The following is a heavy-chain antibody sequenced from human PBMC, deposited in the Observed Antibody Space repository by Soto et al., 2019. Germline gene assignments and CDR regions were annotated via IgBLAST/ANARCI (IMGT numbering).Heavy chain of an antibody. CDR3: ARKSYSSGWYKSDY. CDR2: ISSSGSTI. Sequence: LRLSCAASGFTFSSYEMNWVRQAPGKGLEWVSYISSSGSTIYYADSVKGRFAISRDNAKNSLYLQMNSLRAEDTAVYYCARKSYSSGWYKSDYWGQGTLVTVSS. D-gene: IGHD6-19*01. CDR1: GFTFSSYE. J-gene: IGHJ4*02. V-gene: IGHV3-48*03.